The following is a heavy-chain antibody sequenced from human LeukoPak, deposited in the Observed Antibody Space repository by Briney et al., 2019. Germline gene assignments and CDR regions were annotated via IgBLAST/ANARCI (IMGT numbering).Heavy chain of an antibody. CDR2: ISSSGSTI. CDR1: GFTFSDYY. CDR3: AKGYSSGWKKGVVDY. D-gene: IGHD6-19*01. V-gene: IGHV3-11*01. J-gene: IGHJ4*02. Sequence: GGSLRLSCAASGFTFSDYYMSWIRQAPGKGLEWVSYISSSGSTIYYADSVKGRFTISRDNAKNSLYLQMNSLRAEDTALYYCAKGYSSGWKKGVVDYWGQGTLVTVSS.